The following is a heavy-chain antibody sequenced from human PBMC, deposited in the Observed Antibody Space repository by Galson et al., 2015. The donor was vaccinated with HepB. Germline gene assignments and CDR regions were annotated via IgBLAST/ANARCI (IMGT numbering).Heavy chain of an antibody. CDR1: GFTFSSYT. V-gene: IGHV3-48*02. CDR3: ARVYFGSGSSSAYWYFDL. CDR2: ISSTSTTM. J-gene: IGHJ2*01. Sequence: SLRLSCAASGFTFSSYTMNWVRQAPGKGLESVSYISSTSTTMYYADSAKGRFTISRDNAQNSLYLQMNSLRDEDTAVYYCARVYFGSGSSSAYWYFDLWGRCDLVTVSS. D-gene: IGHD3-10*01.